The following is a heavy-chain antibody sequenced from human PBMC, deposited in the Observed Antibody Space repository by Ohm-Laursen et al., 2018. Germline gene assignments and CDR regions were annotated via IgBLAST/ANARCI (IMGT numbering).Heavy chain of an antibody. J-gene: IGHJ4*02. CDR2: ISWNSCSI. D-gene: IGHD2-2*01. CDR1: GFTFDDYA. Sequence: SLRLSCTASGFTFDDYAMHWVRQAPGKGLEWVSGISWNSCSIGYADSVKGRFTISRDNAKNSLYLQMNSLRAEDTALYYCAKDMMEYRNFDYWGQGTLVTVSS. CDR3: AKDMMEYRNFDY. V-gene: IGHV3-9*01.